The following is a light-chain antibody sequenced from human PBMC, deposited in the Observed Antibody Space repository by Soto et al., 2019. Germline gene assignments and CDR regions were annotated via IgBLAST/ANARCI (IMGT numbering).Light chain of an antibody. Sequence: DVVMTQSPLPLPVTLGQPASISCRSSRSLVYSDGNTSLKWFQQRPGQSPRRLIFEVSNRDSGVPDRFCGSASGTDFTLKISRVEAEDVGVYYSMQGTHWHHTCGQGPKVETK. CDR2: EVS. J-gene: IGKJ1*01. V-gene: IGKV2-30*01. CDR3: MQGTHWHHT. CDR1: RSLVYSDGNTS.